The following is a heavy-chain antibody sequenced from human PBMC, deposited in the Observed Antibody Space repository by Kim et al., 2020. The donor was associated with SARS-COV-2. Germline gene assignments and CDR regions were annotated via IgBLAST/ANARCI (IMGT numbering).Heavy chain of an antibody. V-gene: IGHV3-73*01. CDR3: TRLPKYSGSYYYYGMDV. D-gene: IGHD1-26*01. J-gene: IGHJ6*02. Sequence: VKGRFTISRDDSKNTAYLQMNSLKTEDTAVYYCTRLPKYSGSYYYYGMDVWGQGTTVTVSS.